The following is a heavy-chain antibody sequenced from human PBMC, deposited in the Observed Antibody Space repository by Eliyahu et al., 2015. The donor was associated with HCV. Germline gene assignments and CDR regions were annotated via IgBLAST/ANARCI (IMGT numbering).Heavy chain of an antibody. J-gene: IGHJ4*02. D-gene: IGHD3-22*01. CDR2: ISAYNGNT. V-gene: IGHV1-18*01. Sequence: QVQLVQSGAEVKKPGASVKVSCKASGYTFTXYXISWVRQAPGQGLEWMGWISAYNGNTNXXQKLQGRVTMTTDTSTSTAYMELRSLRSDDTAVYYCARGGGAHYYDSSGRPFDYWGQGTLVTVSS. CDR1: GYTFTXYX. CDR3: ARGGGAHYYDSSGRPFDY.